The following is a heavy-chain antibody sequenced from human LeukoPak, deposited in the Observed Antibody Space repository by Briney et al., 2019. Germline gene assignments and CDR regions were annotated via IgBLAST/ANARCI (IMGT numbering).Heavy chain of an antibody. D-gene: IGHD5-24*01. CDR3: ARDTDGYNFFHY. J-gene: IGHJ4*02. V-gene: IGHV4-59*11. Sequence: SETLSLTCTVSGGSISSHYWNWIRQPPGKGLEWIGYIYYSGSTTYNPFLKSRLTISLDTSKNQFSLKLGSVTAADTGVYYCARDTDGYNFFHYWGQGTLVTVSS. CDR2: IYYSGST. CDR1: GGSISSHY.